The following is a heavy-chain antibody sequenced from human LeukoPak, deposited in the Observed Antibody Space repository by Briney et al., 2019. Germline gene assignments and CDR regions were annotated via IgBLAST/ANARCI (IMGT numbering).Heavy chain of an antibody. CDR2: IYTSGST. CDR1: GGSISSYY. J-gene: IGHJ3*02. CDR3: ARGQHYYDSSGYINDAFDI. V-gene: IGHV4-4*07. Sequence: SETLSLTCTVSGGSISSYYWSWIRQPAGKGLEWIGRIYTSGSTNYNPSLKSRVTMSVDTSKNQFSLKLSSVTAADTAVYYCARGQHYYDSSGYINDAFDIWGQGTMVTVSS. D-gene: IGHD3-22*01.